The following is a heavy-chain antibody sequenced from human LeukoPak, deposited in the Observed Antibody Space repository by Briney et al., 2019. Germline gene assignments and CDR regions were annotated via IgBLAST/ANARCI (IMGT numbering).Heavy chain of an antibody. CDR3: AKDRYYDILTGYYSDC. D-gene: IGHD3-9*01. CDR1: GFTFSSYG. Sequence: GGSLRLSCAASGFTFSSYGMHWVRQAPGKGLEWVAFIRYDGSNKYYADSVKGRFTISRDNSKNTLYLQMNSLRAEDTAVYYCAKDRYYDILTGYYSDCWGQGTLVTVSS. V-gene: IGHV3-30*02. CDR2: IRYDGSNK. J-gene: IGHJ4*02.